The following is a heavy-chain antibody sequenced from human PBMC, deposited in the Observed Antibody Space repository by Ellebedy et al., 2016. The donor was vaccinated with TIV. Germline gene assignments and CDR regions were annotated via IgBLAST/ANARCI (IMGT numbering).Heavy chain of an antibody. V-gene: IGHV3-23*01. CDR3: AKSFDIVGEDR. J-gene: IGHJ4*02. CDR1: GFTFGSYA. D-gene: IGHD5-12*01. CDR2: ITGSGASI. Sequence: GESLKISCVGSGFTFGSYAMYWVRQIPGKGLEWVSTITGSGASIYYADSVKGLFTISRDNSKNTVFLEMNSLRAEDTAIYYCAKSFDIVGEDRWGQGTLVTVSS.